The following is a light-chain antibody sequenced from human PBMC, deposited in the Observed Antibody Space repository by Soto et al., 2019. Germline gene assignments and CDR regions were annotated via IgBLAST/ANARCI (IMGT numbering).Light chain of an antibody. CDR3: NSFTSSSTYV. V-gene: IGLV2-14*01. CDR1: SSDVGGYKY. CDR2: EVS. Sequence: QSALTQPASVSGSPGQSITISCTGTSSDVGGYKYVSWYQQHPGNAPKLIIYEVSNRPSGVSNRFSGSKSGNTASLTISGLQAEDETDYYCNSFTSSSTYVFGTGTKVTVL. J-gene: IGLJ1*01.